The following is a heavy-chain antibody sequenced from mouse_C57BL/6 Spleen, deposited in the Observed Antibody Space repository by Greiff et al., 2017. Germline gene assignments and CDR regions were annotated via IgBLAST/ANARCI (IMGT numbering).Heavy chain of an antibody. D-gene: IGHD2-12*01. CDR2: IYPGSGST. J-gene: IGHJ2*01. Sequence: QVQLQQPGAELAKPGASVKMSCKASGYTFTSYWITWVKQRPGQGLEWIGDIYPGSGSTNYNEKFKSKATLTVDTSSSTAYMQLSSLASGDSAVYYCARGDYKNPFDYWGQGTTLTVSS. CDR1: GYTFTSYW. CDR3: ARGDYKNPFDY. V-gene: IGHV1-55*01.